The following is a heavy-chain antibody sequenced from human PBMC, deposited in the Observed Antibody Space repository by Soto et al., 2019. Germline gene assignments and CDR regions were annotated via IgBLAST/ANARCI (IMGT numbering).Heavy chain of an antibody. CDR3: AASGCIWYYFDH. CDR2: IYPGDSDT. CDR1: GYSFTSYW. J-gene: IGHJ4*01. D-gene: IGHD3-10*01. V-gene: IGHV5-51*01. Sequence: PGESLKISCQVSGYSFTSYWIGWVRQMPGKGLELMGVIYPGDSDTRYSPSFQGQVTISADKSISTAYLQWTNLKTSDTAMYYWAASGCIWYYFDHRGDGTLVTVSS.